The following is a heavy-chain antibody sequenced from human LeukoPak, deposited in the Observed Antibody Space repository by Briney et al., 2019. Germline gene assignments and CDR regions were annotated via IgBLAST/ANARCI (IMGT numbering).Heavy chain of an antibody. CDR2: IYPDESNI. J-gene: IGHJ4*02. Sequence: ESLKISCKGSGYSFPTYWIAWVRQMPGKGLEWMGIIYPDESNIRYSPSFQGQVTISADKSISTAYLQCSSLKASDTAMYYCARPPSRGYSSSFEYWGQGTLVTVSS. CDR1: GYSFPTYW. V-gene: IGHV5-51*01. D-gene: IGHD2-2*03. CDR3: ARPPSRGYSSSFEY.